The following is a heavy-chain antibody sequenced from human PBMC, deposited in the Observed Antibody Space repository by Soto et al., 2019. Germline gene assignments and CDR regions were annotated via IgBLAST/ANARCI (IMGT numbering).Heavy chain of an antibody. CDR1: GFTFSSYA. J-gene: IGHJ4*02. Sequence: HPGGSLRLSCAASGFTFSSYAMHWVRQAPGKGLEWVAVISYDGSNKYYADSVKGRFTISRDNSKNTLYLQMNSLRAEDTAVYYCARDRLDVVVPAAILAYWGQGTLVTVSS. CDR3: ARDRLDVVVPAAILAY. V-gene: IGHV3-30-3*01. D-gene: IGHD2-2*02. CDR2: ISYDGSNK.